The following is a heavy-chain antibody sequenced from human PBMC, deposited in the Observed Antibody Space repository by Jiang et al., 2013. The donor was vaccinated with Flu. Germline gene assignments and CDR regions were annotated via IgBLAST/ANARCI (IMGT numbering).Heavy chain of an antibody. J-gene: IGHJ4*02. V-gene: IGHV2-5*01. D-gene: IGHD5-24*01. CDR2: IYWNDDK. CDR3: IKRPQDGYNFIDY. CDR1: GFSVSTSGVG. Sequence: KPTQTLTLTCSFSGFSVSTSGVGVGWIRQPPGKALEWLGIIYWNDDKRYSPSLKSRLTITRDTSKSQLVLTMTNMDPADTATYYXIKRPQDGYNFIDYWGQGTPVTVSS.